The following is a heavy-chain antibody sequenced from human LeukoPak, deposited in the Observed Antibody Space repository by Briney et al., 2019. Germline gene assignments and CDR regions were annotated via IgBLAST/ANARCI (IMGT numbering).Heavy chain of an antibody. CDR1: GYTFTVYY. J-gene: IGHJ5*02. Sequence: ASVKVSCKASGYTFTVYYMHWVRQAPGQGLEWMGWINPNSGGTNYAQKFQGRVTITRDTSVSTAYMELNRLRSDDTGVYYCARDTTMITYWFDPWGQGTLVTVSS. D-gene: IGHD5-18*01. V-gene: IGHV1-2*02. CDR2: INPNSGGT. CDR3: ARDTTMITYWFDP.